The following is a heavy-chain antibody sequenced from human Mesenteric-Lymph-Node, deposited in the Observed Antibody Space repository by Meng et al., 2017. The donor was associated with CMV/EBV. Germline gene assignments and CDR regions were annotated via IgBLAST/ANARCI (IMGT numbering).Heavy chain of an antibody. CDR1: GGSISSSNYC. V-gene: IGHV4-39*07. CDR2: IYYSGST. Sequence: GSLRLSCTVSGGSISSSNYCWGWIRQPPGKGLEWIGNIYYSGSTYYNPSLKSRVTISVDTSKNQFSLRLSSVTAADTAVYYCARALESGFVWGQGTTVTVSS. CDR3: ARALESGFV. D-gene: IGHD3-10*01. J-gene: IGHJ6*02.